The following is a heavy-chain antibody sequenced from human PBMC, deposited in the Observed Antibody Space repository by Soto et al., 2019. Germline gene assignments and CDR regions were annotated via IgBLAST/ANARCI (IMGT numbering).Heavy chain of an antibody. Sequence: SETLSLTCAVSSGSISSSNWWSWVRQPPGKGLEWIGEIYHSGSTNYNPSLKSRVTISVDKSKNQFSLKLSSVTAADTAVYYCARSVIIPAATGYYYYMDVGGKGTTVTVS. J-gene: IGHJ6*03. CDR3: ARSVIIPAATGYYYYMDV. CDR2: IYHSGST. D-gene: IGHD2-2*01. V-gene: IGHV4-4*02. CDR1: SGSISSSNW.